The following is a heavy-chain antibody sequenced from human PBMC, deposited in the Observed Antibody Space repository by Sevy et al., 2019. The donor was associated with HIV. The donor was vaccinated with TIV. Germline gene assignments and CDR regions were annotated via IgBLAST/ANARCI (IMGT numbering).Heavy chain of an antibody. Sequence: GGSLRLSCAASEFTFSNFWMHWVRQVPGKGLVWVSRINHDGSTTTYADSVRGRFTISRDNSKNTLFLQMDSLRVDDTALYFCARDRLCGYEDPYDIWGQGTMVTVSS. J-gene: IGHJ3*02. CDR3: ARDRLCGYEDPYDI. D-gene: IGHD5-18*01. CDR1: EFTFSNFW. CDR2: INHDGSTT. V-gene: IGHV3-74*01.